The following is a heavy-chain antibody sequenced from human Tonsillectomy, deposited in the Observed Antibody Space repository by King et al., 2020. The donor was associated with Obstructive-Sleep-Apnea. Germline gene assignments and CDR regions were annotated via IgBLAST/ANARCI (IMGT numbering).Heavy chain of an antibody. J-gene: IGHJ3*02. CDR2: IYSSGSAT. CDR1: GFTFSSYS. Sequence: VQLVESGGGLVQPGGSLRLSCAASGFTFSSYSMNWVRQAPGKGLEWGSFIYSSGSATWYADSVKGRFTIPRDNAKNSLYLHMNSLRAEDTAVYYCARDPDYGDYDDAFDIWGQGTMVTVSS. V-gene: IGHV3-48*04. CDR3: ARDPDYGDYDDAFDI. D-gene: IGHD4-17*01.